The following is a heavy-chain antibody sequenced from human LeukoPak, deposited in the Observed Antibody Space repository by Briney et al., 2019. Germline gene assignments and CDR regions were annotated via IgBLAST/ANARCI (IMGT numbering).Heavy chain of an antibody. D-gene: IGHD5-12*01. V-gene: IGHV3-48*03. Sequence: PGGSLRLSCTASGFTFSDYEMNWVRQATGKGLEWVAYISNSGSTINYADSVKGRFTISRDNSKNTLYLQMNSLRAEDTAVYYCAKGNSGYDLDYWGQGTLVTVSS. CDR2: ISNSGSTI. CDR1: GFTFSDYE. CDR3: AKGNSGYDLDY. J-gene: IGHJ4*02.